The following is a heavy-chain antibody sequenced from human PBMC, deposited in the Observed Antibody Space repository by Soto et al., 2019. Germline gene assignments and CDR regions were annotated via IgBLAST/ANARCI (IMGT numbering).Heavy chain of an antibody. CDR2: INHSGST. CDR1: GGSFSGYY. D-gene: IGHD3-10*01. J-gene: IGHJ6*02. V-gene: IGHV4-34*01. Sequence: NPSETLSLTCAVYGGSFSGYYWSRIRQPPGKGLEWIGEINHSGSTNYNPSLKSRVTISVDTSKNQFSLKLSSVTAADTAVYYCARVCALLWFGWGDDVMDVWGQGTTVTVS. CDR3: ARVCALLWFGWGDDVMDV.